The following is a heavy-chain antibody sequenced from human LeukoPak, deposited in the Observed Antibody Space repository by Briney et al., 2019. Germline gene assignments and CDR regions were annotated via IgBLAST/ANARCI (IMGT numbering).Heavy chain of an antibody. V-gene: IGHV4-34*01. J-gene: IGHJ5*02. CDR3: ARRPLRITIFGVVIPWFDP. CDR2: INHSGCT. Sequence: SEPLSLTCAVYGRSFRGYYWSWLRQPPGKGLEWIGEINHSGCTNYNPSLKSPVTISVGTSKIQFSLKLSSVTAADTAVYYCARRPLRITIFGVVIPWFDPWGQGTLVTVSS. D-gene: IGHD3-3*01. CDR1: GRSFRGYY.